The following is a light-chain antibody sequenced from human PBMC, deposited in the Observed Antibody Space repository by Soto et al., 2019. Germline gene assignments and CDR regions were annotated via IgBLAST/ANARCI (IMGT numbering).Light chain of an antibody. CDR1: SSDVGGYNY. CDR2: GVS. J-gene: IGLJ1*01. V-gene: IGLV2-8*01. Sequence: QSALTQPPSASGSPGQSVTISCTGTSSDVGGYNYVSWYQQHPGKAPKLMIYGVSKRPSGVPDRFSGSKSGNTASLTVSGLQAEDEADYYCSSYAGSNNNYVFGTGTKVTVL. CDR3: SSYAGSNNNYV.